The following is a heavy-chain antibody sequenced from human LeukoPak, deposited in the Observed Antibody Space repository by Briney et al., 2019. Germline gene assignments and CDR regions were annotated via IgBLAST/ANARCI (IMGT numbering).Heavy chain of an antibody. J-gene: IGHJ4*02. Sequence: SETLSLTCTVSGGSISSYYWSWIRQPAGKGLEWIGRIYTSGSTNYNPSLKSRVTMSVDTSKNHFSLKLSSVTAADTAVYYCARDPLGCCSGGSCYSDYWGQGTLVTVSS. D-gene: IGHD2-15*01. V-gene: IGHV4-4*07. CDR1: GGSISSYY. CDR3: ARDPLGCCSGGSCYSDY. CDR2: IYTSGST.